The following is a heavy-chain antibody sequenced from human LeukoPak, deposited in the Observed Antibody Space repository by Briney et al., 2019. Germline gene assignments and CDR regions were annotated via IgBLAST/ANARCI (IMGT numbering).Heavy chain of an antibody. V-gene: IGHV3-7*01. D-gene: IGHD1-7*01. Sequence: QPGGSLRLSRAAPGFTLSGFWMSWVPQTPGKGLERVANIKQDGSEKYYVDSVKGRFTISRDNAKNSLSLQMNGLRVEDTAVYYCARAGSFWHYVYWGQGTLVTVSS. CDR3: ARAGSFWHYVY. CDR2: IKQDGSEK. J-gene: IGHJ4*02. CDR1: GFTLSGFW.